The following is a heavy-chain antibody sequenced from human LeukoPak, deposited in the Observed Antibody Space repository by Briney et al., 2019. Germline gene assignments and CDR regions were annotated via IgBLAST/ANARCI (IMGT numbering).Heavy chain of an antibody. CDR2: IRYDGSNK. D-gene: IGHD6-13*01. V-gene: IGHV3-30*02. Sequence: HPGGSLRLSCAASAFTFSSYGMHWVRQAPGKGLEWVAFIRYDGSNKYYADSVKGRFTISRDNAKNSLYLQMNSLRAEDTAVYYCARATSGYSSSWFSIGYYYYYYMDVWGKGTTVTVSS. CDR3: ARATSGYSSSWFSIGYYYYYYMDV. CDR1: AFTFSSYG. J-gene: IGHJ6*03.